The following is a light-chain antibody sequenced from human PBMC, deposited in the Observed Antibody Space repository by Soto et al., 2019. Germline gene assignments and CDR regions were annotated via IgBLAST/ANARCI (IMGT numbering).Light chain of an antibody. CDR3: HQYDNSPLT. CDR1: ESVSNN. Sequence: EIVITQSPATLSLSPGERATLSCRASESVSNNLAWYQQTPGQAPRLLIYGASSRDTGIPDRFSGSGSGTDFTLTISRLEPEDFAVYYCHQYDNSPLTFGGGTKVDIK. V-gene: IGKV3-20*01. J-gene: IGKJ4*01. CDR2: GAS.